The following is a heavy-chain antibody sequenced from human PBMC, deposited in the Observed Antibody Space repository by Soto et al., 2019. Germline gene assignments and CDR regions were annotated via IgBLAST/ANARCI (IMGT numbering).Heavy chain of an antibody. D-gene: IGHD1-1*01. CDR3: ARDPGQGRTTAKYYYYYYGMDV. Sequence: PGGSLRLSCAASGFTFSSYAMHWVRQAPGKGLEWVAVISYDGSNKYYADSVKGRFTISRDNSKNTLYLQMNSLRAEDTAVYYCARDPGQGRTTAKYYYYYYGMDVWGQGTTVTVSS. CDR2: ISYDGSNK. CDR1: GFTFSSYA. V-gene: IGHV3-30-3*01. J-gene: IGHJ6*02.